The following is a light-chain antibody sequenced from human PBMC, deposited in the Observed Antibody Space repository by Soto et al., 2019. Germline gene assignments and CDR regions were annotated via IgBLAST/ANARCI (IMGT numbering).Light chain of an antibody. J-gene: IGKJ4*01. V-gene: IGKV1-5*03. CDR2: SAS. CDR1: QNIRSW. Sequence: DIQMTQSPSTLSASVGDRVTITCRASQNIRSWLAWYQQKPAKAPELLIYSASGLESGGPSRFSGSVSWTEFTLTISSLQPDDFATYYCQEYNGTSGLTFGGGTKVEIK. CDR3: QEYNGTSGLT.